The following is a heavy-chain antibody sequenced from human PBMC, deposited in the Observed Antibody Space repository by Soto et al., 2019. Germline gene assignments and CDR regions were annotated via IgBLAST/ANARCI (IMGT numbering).Heavy chain of an antibody. CDR2: INPNSGGT. D-gene: IGHD6-19*01. CDR1: GYTFTGYY. Sequence: EASVKVSCKASGYTFTGYYVHWVRQAPGQGLEWMGWINPNSGGTNYAQKFQGWVTMTRDTSISTAYMELSRLRSDDTAVYYCARALGHAPHDVIYSSGWQYYFDYWGQGTLVTVSS. V-gene: IGHV1-2*04. J-gene: IGHJ4*02. CDR3: ARALGHAPHDVIYSSGWQYYFDY.